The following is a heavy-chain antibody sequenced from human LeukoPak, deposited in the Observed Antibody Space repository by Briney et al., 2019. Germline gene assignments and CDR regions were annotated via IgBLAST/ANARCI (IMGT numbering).Heavy chain of an antibody. V-gene: IGHV4-34*01. CDR2: INHSGST. CDR1: GGSFSGYY. D-gene: IGHD6-13*01. J-gene: IGHJ5*02. Sequence: SETLSLTCAVYGGSFSGYYWSWIRQPPGKGLEWIGEINHSGSTNYSPSLKSRVTISVDTSKNQFSLKLSSVTAADTAVYYCARGFNSRGWFDPWGQGTLVTVSS. CDR3: ARGFNSRGWFDP.